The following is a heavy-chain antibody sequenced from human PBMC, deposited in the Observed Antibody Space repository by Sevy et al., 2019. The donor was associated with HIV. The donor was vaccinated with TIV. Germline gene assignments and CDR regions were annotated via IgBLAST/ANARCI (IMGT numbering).Heavy chain of an antibody. V-gene: IGHV4-34*01. CDR1: GGSFSGYY. CDR3: ARALNYDFCRGLHWYGMDV. Sequence: SETLSLTCAVYGGSFSGYYWSWIRQPPGKGLEWIGEINHSGSTNYNPSLKSRVTISVDTSNNQFSLKLSSVTAADTAVYYCARALNYDFCRGLHWYGMDVWGQGTTVTVSS. CDR2: INHSGST. J-gene: IGHJ6*02. D-gene: IGHD3-3*01.